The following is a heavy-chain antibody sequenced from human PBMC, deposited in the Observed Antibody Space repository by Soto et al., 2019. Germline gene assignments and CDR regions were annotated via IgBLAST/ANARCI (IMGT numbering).Heavy chain of an antibody. Sequence: RLSCAASGFTFSSYGMHWVRQAPGKGLEWVAVISNTGSSAHYADSVRGRFTISRDNGENTLSLLMTSLRPEDTAVYYCARGGYFDSSNYLAYWGLGTLVAVSS. CDR1: GFTFSSYG. CDR2: ISNTGSSA. J-gene: IGHJ4*02. CDR3: ARGGYFDSSNYLAY. V-gene: IGHV3-30*03. D-gene: IGHD3-22*01.